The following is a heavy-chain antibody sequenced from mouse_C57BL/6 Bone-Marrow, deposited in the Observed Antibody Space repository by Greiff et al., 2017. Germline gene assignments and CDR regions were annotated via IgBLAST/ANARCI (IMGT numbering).Heavy chain of an antibody. CDR2: IYPGAGDT. CDR1: GYAFSSSW. CDR3: LLWGDY. Sequence: QVQLQPSGPELVKPGASVKISCKASGYAFSSSWMNWVKQRPGKGLAWIGRIYPGAGDTNYNGKFKGKGPLTADKSSSTAYLQLSSLTSEDSAYDFCLLWGDYWGQGTTLTVSS. V-gene: IGHV1-82*01. J-gene: IGHJ2*01. D-gene: IGHD4-1*01.